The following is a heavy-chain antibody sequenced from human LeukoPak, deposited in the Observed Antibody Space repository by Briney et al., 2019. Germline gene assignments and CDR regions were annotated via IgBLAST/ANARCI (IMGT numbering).Heavy chain of an antibody. CDR3: GRTADYDFWSGLNYYYYMDV. CDR1: GGSISSYY. D-gene: IGHD3-3*01. CDR2: IYYSGST. J-gene: IGHJ6*03. Sequence: NPSETLSLTCTVSGGSISSYYWSWIRQPPGKGLEWIGYIYYSGSTNYNPSLKSRVTISVDTSKNQFSLKLSSVTAADTAVYYCGRTADYDFWSGLNYYYYMDVWGKGTTVTVSS. V-gene: IGHV4-59*01.